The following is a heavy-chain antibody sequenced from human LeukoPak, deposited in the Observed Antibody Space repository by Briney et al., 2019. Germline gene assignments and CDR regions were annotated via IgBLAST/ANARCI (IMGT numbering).Heavy chain of an antibody. CDR2: IYPGDSDT. J-gene: IGHJ5*02. D-gene: IGHD2-2*01. CDR3: ARRGYCSSTSCYANWFDP. V-gene: IGHV5-51*01. Sequence: GESLKISCEGSGYSFTSYWIGWVRQMPGKGLEWMGIIYPGDSDTRYSPSFQGQVTISADKSISTAYLQWSSLKASDTAMYYCARRGYCSSTSCYANWFDPWGQGTLVTVSS. CDR1: GYSFTSYW.